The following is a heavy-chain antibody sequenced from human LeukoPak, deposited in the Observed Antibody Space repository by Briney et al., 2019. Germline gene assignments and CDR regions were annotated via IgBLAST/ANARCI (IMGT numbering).Heavy chain of an antibody. J-gene: IGHJ4*02. D-gene: IGHD3-22*01. CDR1: GFTFSDYS. CDR2: ISYSGITI. Sequence: PGGSLRLSCEASGFTFSDYSMSWIRQAPGKGLEWVSHISYSGITIYYADSVKGRFTISRDNAKTSLFLQMDSLRAEDTAVYYCASGSAYYDSSGYYWGRFDYWGQGTLVTVSS. V-gene: IGHV3-11*01. CDR3: ASGSAYYDSSGYYWGRFDY.